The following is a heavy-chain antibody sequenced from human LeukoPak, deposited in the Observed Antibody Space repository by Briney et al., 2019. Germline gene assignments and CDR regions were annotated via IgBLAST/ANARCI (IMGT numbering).Heavy chain of an antibody. J-gene: IGHJ4*02. D-gene: IGHD3-22*01. Sequence: GGSLRLSCAASGFTFSSYSMNWVRQAPGKGLEWVSSISSSSSYIYYADSVKGRFTISRDNAKNSLYLQTNSLRAEDTAVYYCARSDDSSGYYGYWGQGTLVTVSS. CDR1: GFTFSSYS. V-gene: IGHV3-21*01. CDR3: ARSDDSSGYYGY. CDR2: ISSSSSYI.